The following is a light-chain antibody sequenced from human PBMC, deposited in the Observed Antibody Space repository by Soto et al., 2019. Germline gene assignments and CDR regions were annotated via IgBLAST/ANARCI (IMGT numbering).Light chain of an antibody. Sequence: EIVLTQSPATLSLSPGERATLSCRASQSVSSYLAWYQQKPGQAPRLLIYDASNRATGIPARFSGSGSGTDFTLTISSLEREDFAVYYCQQRSNWPRFTFGPGTKVDIK. V-gene: IGKV3-11*01. CDR2: DAS. J-gene: IGKJ3*01. CDR3: QQRSNWPRFT. CDR1: QSVSSY.